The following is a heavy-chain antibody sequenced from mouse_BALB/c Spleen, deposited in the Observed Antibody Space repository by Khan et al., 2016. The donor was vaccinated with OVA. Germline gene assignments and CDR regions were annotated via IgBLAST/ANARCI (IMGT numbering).Heavy chain of an antibody. CDR3: ARRAYYNYDYFDY. V-gene: IGHV1S130*01. J-gene: IGHJ2*01. D-gene: IGHD2-12*01. CDR2: IHPNSGNT. CDR1: GYTFTSSW. Sequence: VQLQESGSVLVRPGASVKLSCKASGYTFTSSWIHWAKQRPGQGLEWIGEIHPNSGNTNYNEKFKDKATLTVDTSSSTAYVELSSLTSEDAAVYYCARRAYYNYDYFDYWGQGTTLTVSS.